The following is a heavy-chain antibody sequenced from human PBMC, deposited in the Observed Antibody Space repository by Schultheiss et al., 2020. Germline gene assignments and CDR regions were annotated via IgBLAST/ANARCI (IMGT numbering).Heavy chain of an antibody. D-gene: IGHD4-17*01. CDR1: GGSFSGYY. J-gene: IGHJ4*02. Sequence: LSLTCAVYGGSFSGYYWSWIRQAPGKGLEWVSVIYSCGSTYYADSVKGRFTISRDNSKNTLYLQMDSLRAEDTAVYSCAKEGPDYGDYNFDYWGQGTLVTVSS. CDR3: AKEGPDYGDYNFDY. V-gene: IGHV3-53*01. CDR2: IYSCGST.